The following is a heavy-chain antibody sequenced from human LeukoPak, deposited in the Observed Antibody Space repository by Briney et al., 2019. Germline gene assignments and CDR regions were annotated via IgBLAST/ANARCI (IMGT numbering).Heavy chain of an antibody. CDR1: GGTFSSYA. V-gene: IGHV1-69*13. D-gene: IGHD2-15*01. J-gene: IGHJ5*02. CDR3: ARGGGFCSGGSCHNWFDP. Sequence: GASVKVSCKASGGTFSSYAISWVRQAPGQGLEWMGGIIPIFGTANYAQKFQGRVTITADESTSTAYVELSSLRSEDTAVYYCARGGGFCSGGSCHNWFDPWGQGTLVTVSS. CDR2: IIPIFGTA.